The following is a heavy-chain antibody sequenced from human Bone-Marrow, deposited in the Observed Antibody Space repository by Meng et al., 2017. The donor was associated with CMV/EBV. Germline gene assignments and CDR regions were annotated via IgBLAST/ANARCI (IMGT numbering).Heavy chain of an antibody. J-gene: IGHJ6*02. D-gene: IGHD1-26*01. CDR3: ARVSGSYYYFGMDV. CDR2: ISSSSSYI. Sequence: GESLKTSCAASGFTFSSYSMNWVRQAPGKGLEWFSSISSSSSYIYYADSVKGRFTISRDNAKNTLHLQMNSLRAEDTAVYYCARVSGSYYYFGMDVWGQGTTVTVSS. CDR1: GFTFSSYS. V-gene: IGHV3-21*04.